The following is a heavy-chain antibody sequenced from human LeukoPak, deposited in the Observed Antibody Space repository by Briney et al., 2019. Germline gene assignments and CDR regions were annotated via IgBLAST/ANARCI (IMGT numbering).Heavy chain of an antibody. CDR1: GFTFSNYA. J-gene: IGHJ4*02. CDR2: ISSNGCST. Sequence: PGGSLRLSCAASGFTFSNYAMDWVRQAPGKGLEYVSAISSNGCSTYYANSVKGRFTISRDNSKNTVYLQMGSLRAEDMAVYYCARYRCSSTSCFVDYWGQGTLVTVSS. V-gene: IGHV3-64*01. CDR3: ARYRCSSTSCFVDY. D-gene: IGHD2-2*01.